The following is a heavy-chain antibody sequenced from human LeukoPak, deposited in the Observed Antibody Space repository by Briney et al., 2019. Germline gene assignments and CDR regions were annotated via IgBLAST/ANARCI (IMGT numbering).Heavy chain of an antibody. D-gene: IGHD4-11*01. CDR1: GGSFSGYY. J-gene: IGHJ4*02. Sequence: PSETLSLTCAVYGGSFSGYYWSWIRQPPGKGLEWIGEINHSGSTNYNPSLKSRVTISVDTSKNQFSLKLSSVTAADTAVYYCARVLPTVTAHWGYFDYWGQGTLVTVSS. CDR2: INHSGST. CDR3: ARVLPTVTAHWGYFDY. V-gene: IGHV4-34*01.